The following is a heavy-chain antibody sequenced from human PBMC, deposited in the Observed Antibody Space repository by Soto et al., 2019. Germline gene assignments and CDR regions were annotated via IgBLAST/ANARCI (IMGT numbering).Heavy chain of an antibody. J-gene: IGHJ4*02. CDR1: GFTFSNYA. Sequence: PGGSLRLSCAASGFTFSNYAFNWVRQAPGKGLEWVSAISGDGATTFYADSVRGRFTFSRDNSKNTLYLQMNSLRVEDTAVYYCARISSTSSTTYWGQGT. D-gene: IGHD2-2*01. CDR2: ISGDGATT. V-gene: IGHV3-23*01. CDR3: ARISSTSSTTY.